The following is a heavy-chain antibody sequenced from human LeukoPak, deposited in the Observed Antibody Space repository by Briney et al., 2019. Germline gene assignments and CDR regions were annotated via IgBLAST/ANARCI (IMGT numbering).Heavy chain of an antibody. J-gene: IGHJ4*02. D-gene: IGHD5-18*01. CDR2: IYSGGST. Sequence: AGGSLRLSCAASEFSVGSNYMTWVRQAPGKGLEWVSLIYSGGSTYYADSVKGRFTISRDNSKNTLYLQMNSLRAEDTAVYYCARDLSGVTGYTYGRGIDYWGQGTLVTVSS. CDR3: ARDLSGVTGYTYGRGIDY. V-gene: IGHV3-66*01. CDR1: EFSVGSNY.